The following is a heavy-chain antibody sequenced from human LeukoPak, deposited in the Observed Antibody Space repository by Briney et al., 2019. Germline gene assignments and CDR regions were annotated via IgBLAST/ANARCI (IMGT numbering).Heavy chain of an antibody. CDR2: INSDGSST. CDR1: GFTFSSYW. V-gene: IGHV3-74*01. CDR3: AKCPTYYYDSSGYYGGIDC. D-gene: IGHD3-22*01. Sequence: GGSLRLSCAASGFTFSSYWMHWVRQAPGKGLVWVSRINSDGSSTSYADSVKGRFTISRDNAKNTLYLQMNSLRAEDTAVYYCAKCPTYYYDSSGYYGGIDCWGQGTLVTVSS. J-gene: IGHJ4*02.